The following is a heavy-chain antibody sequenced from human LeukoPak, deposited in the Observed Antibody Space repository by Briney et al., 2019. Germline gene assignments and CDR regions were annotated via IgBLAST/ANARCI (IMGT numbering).Heavy chain of an antibody. CDR2: ISRSGGTI. D-gene: IGHD4-17*01. Sequence: GGSLRLSCAASRITFSSYEMNWVRQAPGKGLEWVSYISRSGGTIYYADSVKGRFTISRDNAKNSLYLQMNSLRDEDTAVYYCARDFYGDWAFDIWGQGTMVTVSS. V-gene: IGHV3-48*03. J-gene: IGHJ3*02. CDR1: RITFSSYE. CDR3: ARDFYGDWAFDI.